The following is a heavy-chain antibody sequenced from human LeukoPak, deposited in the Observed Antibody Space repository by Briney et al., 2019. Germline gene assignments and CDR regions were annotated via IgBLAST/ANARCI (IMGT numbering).Heavy chain of an antibody. CDR3: AKAEGYDSLTGLDY. CDR1: GFXFSSYA. D-gene: IGHD3-9*01. Sequence: GGSLRLSCATSGFXFSSYAMSWVRQAPGKGLEWVSGIGASGGSTYYADTLKGRVTISRDKFKNTLYLQMNRLRTEDTAVYYCAKAEGYDSLTGLDYWGQGTMVTVSS. J-gene: IGHJ4*02. CDR2: IGASGGST. V-gene: IGHV3-23*01.